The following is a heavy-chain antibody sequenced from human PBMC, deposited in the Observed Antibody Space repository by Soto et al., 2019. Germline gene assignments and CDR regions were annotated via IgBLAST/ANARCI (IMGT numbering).Heavy chain of an antibody. CDR1: GFTFSSYA. Sequence: EVQLLESGGGLVQPGGSLRLSCAASGFTFSSYAMSWVHQAPGKGLEWVSAISGSGGSTYYADSVKGRFTISRDNSKNTLYLQMNSLRAEDTAVYYCAKIDDYLAPDYGQVDYWGQGTLVTVSS. V-gene: IGHV3-23*01. D-gene: IGHD4-17*01. CDR2: ISGSGGST. J-gene: IGHJ4*02. CDR3: AKIDDYLAPDYGQVDY.